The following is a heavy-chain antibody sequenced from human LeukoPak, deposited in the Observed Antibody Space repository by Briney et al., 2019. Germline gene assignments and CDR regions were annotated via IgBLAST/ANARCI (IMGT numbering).Heavy chain of an antibody. Sequence: SQTLSLTCAISGDSVSSNSVAWNWIRQSPSRGLEWLGRTYYRSKWYNDYAVSVKSRTTINPDTSKNQFSLRLNSVTPEDTAVYYCARANSGYDSSPFDYWGQGTLVTVSS. CDR1: GDSVSSNSVA. CDR2: TYYRSKWYN. D-gene: IGHD5-12*01. J-gene: IGHJ4*02. V-gene: IGHV6-1*01. CDR3: ARANSGYDSSPFDY.